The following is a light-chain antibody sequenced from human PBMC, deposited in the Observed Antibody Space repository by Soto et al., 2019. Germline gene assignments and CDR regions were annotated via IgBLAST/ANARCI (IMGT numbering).Light chain of an antibody. Sequence: QSVLTQPPSVSGAPGQRVTISCTGRSSNIGSTYDVQWFQQLPGTAPKLLIYGNTNRPSGVPDRFSGSKSGTSASLAITGLQAEDEADYYCQSYDNNLEIFGGGTKRPS. CDR3: QSYDNNLEI. CDR1: SSNIGSTYD. V-gene: IGLV1-40*01. CDR2: GNT. J-gene: IGLJ2*01.